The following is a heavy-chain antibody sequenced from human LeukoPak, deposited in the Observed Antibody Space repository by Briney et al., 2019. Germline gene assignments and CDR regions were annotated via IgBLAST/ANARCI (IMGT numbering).Heavy chain of an antibody. CDR2: ISGSGGST. Sequence: GSLRLSCAASGFTFSSYAMSWVRPAPGKGLEWVSAISGSGGSTYYADSVKGRFTISRDNSKNTLYLQMNSLRAEDTAVYYCARRSGIAVAGAFDYWGQGTLVTVSS. CDR1: GFTFSSYA. CDR3: ARRSGIAVAGAFDY. J-gene: IGHJ4*02. V-gene: IGHV3-23*01. D-gene: IGHD6-19*01.